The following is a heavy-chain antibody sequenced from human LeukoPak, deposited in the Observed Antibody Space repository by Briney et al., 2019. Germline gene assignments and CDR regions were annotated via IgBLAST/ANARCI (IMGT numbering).Heavy chain of an antibody. CDR1: GFTFSSYA. J-gene: IGHJ4*02. Sequence: GGSLRLSCAASGFTFSSYAMSWVRQAPGKGLEWVAVIWYDGSNKYYADSVKGRFTISRDNSKNTLYLQMNSLRAEDTAVYYCARDGVYSSGKSLDYWGQGTLVTVPS. CDR2: IWYDGSNK. V-gene: IGHV3-33*08. D-gene: IGHD6-19*01. CDR3: ARDGVYSSGKSLDY.